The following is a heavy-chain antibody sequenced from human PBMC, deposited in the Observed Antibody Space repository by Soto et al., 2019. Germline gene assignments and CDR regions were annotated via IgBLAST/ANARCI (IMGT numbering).Heavy chain of an antibody. CDR3: AKGSRGSSGWYWFGAFDI. CDR1: GFTFSSYA. D-gene: IGHD6-19*01. V-gene: IGHV3-23*01. Sequence: GGSLRLSCAASGFTFSSYAMSWVRQAPGKGLEWVSAITGSGDSTFYADSVKGRFTISRDNSKNTLYLQMNSLRADDTAEYYCAKGSRGSSGWYWFGAFDIWGQGTMVTVSS. CDR2: ITGSGDST. J-gene: IGHJ3*02.